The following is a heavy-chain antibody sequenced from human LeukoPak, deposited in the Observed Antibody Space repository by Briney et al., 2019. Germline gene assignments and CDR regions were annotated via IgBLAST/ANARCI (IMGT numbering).Heavy chain of an antibody. CDR2: ISGSGGST. Sequence: GGSLRLSCAASGFTFSSYAMSWVRQAPGKGLEWVLAISGSGGSTYYADSVKGRLTISRDNSKNTLYLQMNSLRAEDTAVYYCAKAGCTSTSCLKLDYWGQGTLVTVSS. CDR3: AKAGCTSTSCLKLDY. D-gene: IGHD2-2*01. CDR1: GFTFSSYA. V-gene: IGHV3-23*01. J-gene: IGHJ4*02.